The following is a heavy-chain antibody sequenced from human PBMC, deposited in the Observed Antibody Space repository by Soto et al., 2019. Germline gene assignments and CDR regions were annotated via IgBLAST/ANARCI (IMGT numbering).Heavy chain of an antibody. CDR1: GYSLTEYY. Sequence: ASVKVSCKASGYSLTEYYLHWVRQAPGQGLEWMGWINPTTGGTTYAQKFEGRVTMTRDRSVNTAYMELSRLRSDDTALYFCARASGSTLKVYAPLGLWGQGSLVT. J-gene: IGHJ4*02. CDR3: ARASGSTLKVYAPLGL. D-gene: IGHD2-8*01. V-gene: IGHV1-2*02. CDR2: INPTTGGT.